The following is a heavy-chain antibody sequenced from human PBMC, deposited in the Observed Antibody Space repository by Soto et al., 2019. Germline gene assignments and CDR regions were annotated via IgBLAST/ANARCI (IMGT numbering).Heavy chain of an antibody. CDR1: GFTFGNYI. V-gene: IGHV3-23*01. J-gene: IGHJ4*02. CDR3: AKGSSSWYYFDS. CDR2: ITAGGGST. D-gene: IGHD6-13*01. Sequence: GSLRLSCAASGFTFGNYIIAWVRHAPGKGLQWVSTITAGGGSTYYAESVKGRFTISRDSSQNKVFLHMNSLRSEDTALYYCAKGSSSWYYFDSWGQGTPVTVSS.